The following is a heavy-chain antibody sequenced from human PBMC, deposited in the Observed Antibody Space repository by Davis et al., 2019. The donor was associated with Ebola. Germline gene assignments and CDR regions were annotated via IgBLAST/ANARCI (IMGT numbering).Heavy chain of an antibody. CDR2: IYYRGSI. CDR3: ARMDTAMVAPFDY. Sequence: SETLSLTCTVSGGSISRYYWSWIRQPPGKGLEWIGYIYYRGSINYNPSPKSRVTISVDTSKNQFSLKLSSVTAADTAVYYCARMDTAMVAPFDYWGQGTLVTVSS. J-gene: IGHJ4*02. CDR1: GGSISRYY. V-gene: IGHV4-59*01. D-gene: IGHD5-18*01.